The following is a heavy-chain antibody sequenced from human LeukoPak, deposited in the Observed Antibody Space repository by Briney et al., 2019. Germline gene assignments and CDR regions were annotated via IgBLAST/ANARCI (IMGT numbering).Heavy chain of an antibody. CDR1: GGSTSSYY. V-gene: IGHV4-59*01. CDR2: IYYSGST. J-gene: IGHJ4*02. CDR3: ARDDGGYDS. D-gene: IGHD3-3*01. Sequence: SETLSLTCTVSGGSTSSYYWSWIRQPPGKGLEWIGYIYYSGSTNYNPSLKSRVTISVDMSKNQFSLKLSSVTAADTAVYYCARDDGGYDSRGQGTLVTVSS.